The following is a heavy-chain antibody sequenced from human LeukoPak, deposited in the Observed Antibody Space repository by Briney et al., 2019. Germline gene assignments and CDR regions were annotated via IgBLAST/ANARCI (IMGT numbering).Heavy chain of an antibody. V-gene: IGHV3-11*04. CDR3: ARTYESTAFDI. CDR1: GFTFSDYY. D-gene: IGHD3-22*01. CDR2: ISSSGSTI. Sequence: PGGSLRLSCAASGFTFSDYYMSWIRQAPGKGLEWVSYISSSGSTIYYADSVKGRFTISRDDAMNSLYLQMNSLRAEDTAVYYCARTYESTAFDIWGQGAMVTVSS. J-gene: IGHJ3*02.